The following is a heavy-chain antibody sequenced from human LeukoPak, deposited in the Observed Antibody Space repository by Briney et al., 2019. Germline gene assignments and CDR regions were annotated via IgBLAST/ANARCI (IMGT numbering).Heavy chain of an antibody. CDR3: TRRVSTTRWFDP. V-gene: IGHV3-74*01. D-gene: IGHD2-15*01. J-gene: IGHJ5*02. Sequence: GGSLKLSCAASGFTFSSYWMHWVRQAPGKGLVWVSRIKSDGSTTNYSDSVKGRFTISRANAENTLYLQMNSLRVEDTAVYYCTRRVSTTRWFDPWGQGTLVTVSS. CDR1: GFTFSSYW. CDR2: IKSDGSTT.